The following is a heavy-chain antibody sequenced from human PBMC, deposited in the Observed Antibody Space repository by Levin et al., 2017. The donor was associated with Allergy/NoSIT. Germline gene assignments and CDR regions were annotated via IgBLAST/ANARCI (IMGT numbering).Heavy chain of an antibody. V-gene: IGHV4-34*01. J-gene: IGHJ4*02. CDR3: ARVLGIAVAGPGTYYFDY. CDR1: GGSFSGYY. CDR2: INHSGST. D-gene: IGHD6-19*01. Sequence: SETLSLTCAVYGGSFSGYYWSWIRQPPGKGLEWIGEINHSGSTNYNPSLKSRVTISVDTSKNQFSLKLSSVTAADTAVYYCARVLGIAVAGPGTYYFDYWGQGTLVTVSS.